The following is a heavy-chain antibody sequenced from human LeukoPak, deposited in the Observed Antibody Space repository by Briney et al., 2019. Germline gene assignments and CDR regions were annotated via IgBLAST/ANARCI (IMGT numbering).Heavy chain of an antibody. J-gene: IGHJ2*01. V-gene: IGHV3-53*01. CDR3: ASYEHDVSNWYLDL. D-gene: IGHD3-3*02. CDR1: GLAVSNKY. CDR2: IYGGGRT. Sequence: AGGSLRLSCAASGLAVSNKYLTWVRQDPGKGLEWLSLIYGGGRTTYADSVKGRFTISRDNFKNTLYLQMNSLRAEDTAFYYCASYEHDVSNWYLDLWGRGTLVTVSS.